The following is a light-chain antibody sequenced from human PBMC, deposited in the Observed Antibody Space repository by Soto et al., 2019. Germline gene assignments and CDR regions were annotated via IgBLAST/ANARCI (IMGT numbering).Light chain of an antibody. CDR1: NSDIGRYDH. V-gene: IGLV2-14*03. J-gene: IGLJ1*01. Sequence: QSALTQPASVSGSPGQSITISCTGSNSDIGRYDHVSWYQHHPGRAPKLLIYGDNNRPSGVPDRFSGSKSGTSASLAITSLQAEDEADYYCQSYDISLHNYVFGTGTKLTVL. CDR2: GDN. CDR3: QSYDISLHNYV.